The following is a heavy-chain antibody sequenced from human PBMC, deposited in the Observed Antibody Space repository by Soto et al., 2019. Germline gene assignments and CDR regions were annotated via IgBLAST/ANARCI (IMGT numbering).Heavy chain of an antibody. CDR3: ARVKLGITIFGMVYYYVMDV. CDR1: GGSFSGCC. CDR2: INHSGRT. V-gene: IGHV4-34*01. Sequence: SETLCLTCAVYGGSFSGCCWSWIRQPPGKGLEWMGEINHSGRTNYNPSLKSRVTISVDTAKNQFSLKLSSVTAADTAVYYCARVKLGITIFGMVYYYVMDVWGQGTTVT. D-gene: IGHD3-3*01. J-gene: IGHJ6*02.